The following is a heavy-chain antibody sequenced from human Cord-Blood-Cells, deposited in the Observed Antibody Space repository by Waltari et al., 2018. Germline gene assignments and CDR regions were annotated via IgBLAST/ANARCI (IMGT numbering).Heavy chain of an antibody. D-gene: IGHD5-12*01. CDR2: INTNPGNP. Sequence: QVQLVQSGSELKKPGASVKVSCQASGYTFTSYAMNWVRQAPGEGLEWMDWINTNPGNPTYAEGLTGRFSIVFAASASAAYLQFSGVKAGDTAVYDCARGGGVGDLVATIDCWGQGTLVTVSS. J-gene: IGHJ4*02. CDR3: ARGGGVGDLVATIDC. CDR1: GYTFTSYA. V-gene: IGHV7-4-1*02.